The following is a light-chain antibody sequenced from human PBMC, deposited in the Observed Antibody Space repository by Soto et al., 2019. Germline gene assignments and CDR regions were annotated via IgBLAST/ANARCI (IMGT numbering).Light chain of an antibody. V-gene: IGKV1-5*01. Sequence: DIQMTQSPSTLSASVGDRVTITCRASQSISSWLAWYQQKPGKAPKLLIYDASSLESGVPSRFSGSGSGTEFTLTISSLQPXXFATYYCQQYNSYSPTFGPGTKVDIK. CDR1: QSISSW. J-gene: IGKJ3*01. CDR2: DAS. CDR3: QQYNSYSPT.